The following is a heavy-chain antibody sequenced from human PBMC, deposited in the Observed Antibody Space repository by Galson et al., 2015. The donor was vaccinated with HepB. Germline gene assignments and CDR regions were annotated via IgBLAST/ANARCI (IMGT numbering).Heavy chain of an antibody. J-gene: IGHJ4*02. CDR3: ARGSEQNNGGYVYPY. D-gene: IGHD5-12*01. V-gene: IGHV3-21*01. Sequence: SLRLSCAASGFTFSSYSMNWVRQAPGKGLEWVSSISSSSSYIYYADSVKGRFTISRDNAKNSLYLQMNSLRAEDTAVYYCARGSEQNNGGYVYPYWGQGTLVTVSS. CDR2: ISSSSSYI. CDR1: GFTFSSYS.